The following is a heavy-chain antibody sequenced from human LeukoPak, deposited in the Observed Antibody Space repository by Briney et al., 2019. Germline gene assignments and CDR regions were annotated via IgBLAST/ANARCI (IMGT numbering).Heavy chain of an antibody. CDR3: ARARHYYDSSGYNDY. Sequence: GGSLRLSCAAPGFTVSSNYMSWVRQAPGKGLEWVSVIYSGGSTYYADSVKGRFTISRDNSKNTLYLQMNSLRAEDTAVYYCARARHYYDSSGYNDYWGQGTLVTVSS. CDR1: GFTVSSNY. D-gene: IGHD3-22*01. J-gene: IGHJ4*02. CDR2: IYSGGST. V-gene: IGHV3-53*01.